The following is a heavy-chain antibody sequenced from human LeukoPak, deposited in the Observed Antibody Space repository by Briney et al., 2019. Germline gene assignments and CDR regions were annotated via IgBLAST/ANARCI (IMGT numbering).Heavy chain of an antibody. CDR2: INTDGTNT. CDR3: ARDRGINWFDP. J-gene: IGHJ5*02. D-gene: IGHD3-16*01. CDR1: GYTFTNYW. Sequence: GGSLRLSCAAAGYTFTNYWMHWVRQAPGEGLVWVSRINTDGTNTIYADSVRGRFTVSRDNAKNTLYLQMDSLRAEDTAVYYCARDRGINWFDPWGQGTLVAVSS. V-gene: IGHV3-74*01.